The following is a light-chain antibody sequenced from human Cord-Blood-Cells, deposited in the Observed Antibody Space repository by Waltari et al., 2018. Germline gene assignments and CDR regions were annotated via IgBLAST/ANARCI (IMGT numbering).Light chain of an antibody. CDR3: AAWDDSLNGRV. V-gene: IGLV1-44*01. J-gene: IGLJ3*02. CDR2: SSN. CDR1: SSNIGSKT. Sequence: QSVLTQPPSASGTPGQRVPIYCSGRSSNIGSKTVNWYQQIPGTAPKRLSYSSNQRPSGVPDRFSGSKSGTSASLAISGLQSEDEADYYCAAWDDSLNGRVFGGGTKLTVL.